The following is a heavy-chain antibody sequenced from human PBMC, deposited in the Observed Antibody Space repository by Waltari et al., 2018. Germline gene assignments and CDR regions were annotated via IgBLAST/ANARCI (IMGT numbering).Heavy chain of an antibody. CDR2: IYTGRHT. CDR3: AREVLPNATIWRSYFDY. D-gene: IGHD5-12*01. CDR1: GDSISSYY. V-gene: IGHV4-4*07. J-gene: IGHJ4*02. Sequence: QVQLQESGPGLVKPSETLSLTCTVSGDSISSYYWTWIRQPAGKALEYIGGIYTGRHTNYHPSLERRVTMSRDTSKNECSLELSSVTAADTAVYYCAREVLPNATIWRSYFDYWGQGSLVTVSS.